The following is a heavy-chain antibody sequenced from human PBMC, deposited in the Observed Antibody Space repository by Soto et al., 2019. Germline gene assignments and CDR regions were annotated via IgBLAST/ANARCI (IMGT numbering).Heavy chain of an antibody. J-gene: IGHJ4*02. CDR1: SGSISSYY. V-gene: IGHV4-59*08. Sequence: QVQLQESGPGLVKPSETLSLTCTVSSGSISSYYWSWIRQPPGKGLEWIGYIYYSGTTNYNPSLKSPVTVSVDTSKNQFSLKRASLTAADTAVYYCAGHHDSWGQGTLVTVSS. CDR3: AGHHDS. CDR2: IYYSGTT.